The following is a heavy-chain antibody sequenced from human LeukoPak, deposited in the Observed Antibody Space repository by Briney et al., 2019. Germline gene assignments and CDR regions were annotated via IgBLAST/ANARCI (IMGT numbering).Heavy chain of an antibody. CDR3: ARARNDYDTSSFSALDY. V-gene: IGHV3-33*01. J-gene: IGHJ4*02. CDR1: GFTFSSYG. D-gene: IGHD3-22*01. CDR2: IWYDGSNI. Sequence: PGRSLRLSCAASGFTFSSYGMHWVCQAPGKGLEWLAVIWYDGSNIYYADPVKGRFAISRDNSKNTLYLQINSLRVEDTAVYYCARARNDYDTSSFSALDYWGQGTLVTVSS.